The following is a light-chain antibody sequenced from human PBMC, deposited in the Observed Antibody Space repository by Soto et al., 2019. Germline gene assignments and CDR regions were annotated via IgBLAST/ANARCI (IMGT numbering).Light chain of an antibody. CDR1: QSINSTY. Sequence: EIVLTQSPATLSLSPGERATLSCRASQSINSTYLAWYQQKPGLAPRLLIYDASSRATGIPDRFSGSGSGTDFTLTISRLEPEDFAVYYCQQYDSSPYTFGQGTKLEIK. CDR3: QQYDSSPYT. J-gene: IGKJ2*01. V-gene: IGKV3D-20*01. CDR2: DAS.